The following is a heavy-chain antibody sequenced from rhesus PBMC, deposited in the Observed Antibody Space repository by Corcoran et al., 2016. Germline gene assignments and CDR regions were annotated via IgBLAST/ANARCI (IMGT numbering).Heavy chain of an antibody. J-gene: IGHJ4*01. CDR1: GGSVSSSNW. CDR2: ISGSSGST. V-gene: IGHV4-65*01. D-gene: IGHD6S26*01. CDR3: ARDQSTGLSIGY. Sequence: QVQLQESGPGLVKPSETLSLTCAVSGGSVSSSNWWSWIRHPPGKGLECIGYISGSSGSTYYNPSLKSRVTISTATSKNQFSLKLSSVTAADTAVYYCARDQSTGLSIGYWGQGVLVTVSS.